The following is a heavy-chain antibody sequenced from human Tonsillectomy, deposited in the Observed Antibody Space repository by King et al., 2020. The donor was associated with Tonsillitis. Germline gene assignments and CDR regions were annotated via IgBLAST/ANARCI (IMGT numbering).Heavy chain of an antibody. V-gene: IGHV3-30*18. J-gene: IGHJ4*02. D-gene: IGHD1-26*01. CDR3: AKPSTEGAIDY. Sequence: VQLVESGGGVVQPGRSLRLSCAASGFTFSSYGMHWVRQAPGKGLEWVAVISYDGSNKYYADSVKGRLTISRDNSKNTLYLQMNSLRAEDTAVYYCAKPSTEGAIDYWGQGTLVTVSS. CDR2: ISYDGSNK. CDR1: GFTFSSYG.